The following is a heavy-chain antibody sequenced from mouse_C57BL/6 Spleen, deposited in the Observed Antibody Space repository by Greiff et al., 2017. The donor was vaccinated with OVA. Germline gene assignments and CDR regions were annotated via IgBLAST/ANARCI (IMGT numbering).Heavy chain of an antibody. J-gene: IGHJ1*03. Sequence: QVQLQQSGAELARPGASVKLSCKASGYTFTSYGISWVKQRTGQGLEWIGEIYPRSGNTYYNEKFKGKATLTADKSSSTAYMELRSLTSDDSAVYFCARSHVYYYGSSYDWYFDVWGTGTTVTVSS. CDR2: IYPRSGNT. CDR3: ARSHVYYYGSSYDWYFDV. D-gene: IGHD1-1*01. CDR1: GYTFTSYG. V-gene: IGHV1-81*01.